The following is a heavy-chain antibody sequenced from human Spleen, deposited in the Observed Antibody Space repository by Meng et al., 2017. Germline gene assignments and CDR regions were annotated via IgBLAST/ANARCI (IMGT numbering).Heavy chain of an antibody. V-gene: IGHV4-59*01. CDR2: TYYTGST. CDR3: AREANSAFDF. Sequence: SETLSLTCTVSGGSISSYYWSWIRQPPGKGLEWIGYTYYTGSTNYNPSLKSRVTISVDRSKNQFSLKLTSVTAADTAVYYCAREANSAFDFWGPGALVTVSS. CDR1: GGSISSYY. D-gene: IGHD2-21*01. J-gene: IGHJ4*02.